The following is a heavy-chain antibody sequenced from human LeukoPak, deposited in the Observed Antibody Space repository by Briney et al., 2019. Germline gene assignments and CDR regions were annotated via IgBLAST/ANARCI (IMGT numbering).Heavy chain of an antibody. D-gene: IGHD2-2*01. V-gene: IGHV3-33*01. Sequence: SVSSYYWGWIRQPLGKGLEWVAVIWYDGSNKYYADSVKGRFTISRDNSKNTLYLQMNSLRAEDTAVYYCARDLCSSTSCYAGLDYWGQGTLVTVSS. CDR3: ARDLCSSTSCYAGLDY. CDR2: IWYDGSNK. CDR1: SVSSYY. J-gene: IGHJ4*02.